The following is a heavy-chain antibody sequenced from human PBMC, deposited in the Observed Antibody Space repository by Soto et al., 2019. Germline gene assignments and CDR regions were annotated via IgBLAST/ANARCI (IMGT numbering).Heavy chain of an antibody. J-gene: IGHJ6*02. CDR2: FFIGGNT. V-gene: IGHV4-39*01. Sequence: PSETLSLTCTVSGGSISSSTYYWGWMRQPPGKGLEWIASFFIGGNTYYNPSLKSRVTISVDTSKNQFSLKLSSVTAADTAVYYCARHFPGPRGEYQLPRPYYYYYGMDVWGQGTTVTVSS. CDR3: ARHFPGPRGEYQLPRPYYYYYGMDV. D-gene: IGHD2-2*01. CDR1: GGSISSSTYY.